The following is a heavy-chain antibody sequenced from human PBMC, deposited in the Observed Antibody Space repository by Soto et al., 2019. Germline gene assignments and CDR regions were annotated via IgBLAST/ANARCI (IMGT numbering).Heavy chain of an antibody. J-gene: IGHJ4*02. CDR2: ISSSSSTI. CDR3: ASPEGVY. D-gene: IGHD3-16*01. Sequence: EVPLVESGGGLVQPGGSLRLSCAASGFTFSSYSMNWVRQAPGKGLEWVSYISSSSSTIYYADAVKGRFTISRDNAKNYLYLHMSSLRDEDTAVYYCASPEGVYWGQGTLVTVSS. CDR1: GFTFSSYS. V-gene: IGHV3-48*02.